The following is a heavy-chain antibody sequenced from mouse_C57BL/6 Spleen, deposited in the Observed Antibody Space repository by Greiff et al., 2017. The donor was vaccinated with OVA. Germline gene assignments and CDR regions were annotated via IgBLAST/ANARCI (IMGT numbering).Heavy chain of an antibody. V-gene: IGHV1-82*01. CDR1: GYAFSSSW. Sequence: QVQLKQSGPELVKPGASVKISCKATGYAFSSSWMNWVKQRPGKGLEWIGRIYPGDGDTNYNGKFKGKATLTADKSSSTAYMQLSSLTSEDSAVYFCARSGAVVATRSAMDYWGQGTSVTVSS. D-gene: IGHD1-1*01. CDR3: ARSGAVVATRSAMDY. CDR2: IYPGDGDT. J-gene: IGHJ4*01.